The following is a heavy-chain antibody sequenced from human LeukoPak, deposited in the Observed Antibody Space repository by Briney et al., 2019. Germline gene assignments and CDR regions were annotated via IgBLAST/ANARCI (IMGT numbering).Heavy chain of an antibody. V-gene: IGHV1-8*01. J-gene: IGHJ6*03. CDR3: TSRRDGYNPYYYYYMDV. D-gene: IGHD5-24*01. CDR2: MNPNSGNR. CDR1: GYTFTSYD. Sequence: ASVKVSCKASGYTFTSYDINWVRQATGQGLEWMGWMNPNSGNRGYAQKFQGRVTMTRDTSISTAYMELSSLRSEDTAMYYCTSRRDGYNPYYYYYMDVWGKGTTVTVSS.